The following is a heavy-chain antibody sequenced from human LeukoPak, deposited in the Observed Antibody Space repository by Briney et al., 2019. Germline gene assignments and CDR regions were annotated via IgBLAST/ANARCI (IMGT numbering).Heavy chain of an antibody. D-gene: IGHD3-3*01. V-gene: IGHV4-39*01. Sequence: NPSETLSLTCTVSGGSISSSSYYWGWIRQPPGRGLEWIGSIYYSGSTYYNPSLKSRVTISVDTSKNQFSLKLSSVTAADTAVYYCARLFDFWSGYPAFDIWGQGTMVTVSS. CDR1: GGSISSSSYY. CDR3: ARLFDFWSGYPAFDI. J-gene: IGHJ3*02. CDR2: IYYSGST.